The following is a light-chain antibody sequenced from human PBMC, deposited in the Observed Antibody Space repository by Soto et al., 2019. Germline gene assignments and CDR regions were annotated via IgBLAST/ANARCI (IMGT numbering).Light chain of an antibody. CDR2: KDN. CDR3: QSYDSSNQWV. Sequence: NFMLTQPHSVSESPGKTVTISCTRSSGSIATNYVQWYQQRPGSAPTTVIYKDNQRPSGVPDRFSGSIDSSSNSASLTISGLKTEDEADYYCQSYDSSNQWVFGGGTKLTVL. V-gene: IGLV6-57*03. CDR1: SGSIATNY. J-gene: IGLJ3*02.